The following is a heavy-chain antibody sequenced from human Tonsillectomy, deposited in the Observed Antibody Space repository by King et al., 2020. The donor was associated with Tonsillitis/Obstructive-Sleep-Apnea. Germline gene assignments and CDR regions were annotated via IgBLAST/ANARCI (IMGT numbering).Heavy chain of an antibody. CDR3: ARDHGMNYYYYYMDV. D-gene: IGHD1-1*01. CDR1: GYTFTSYF. CDR2: INPSGGST. V-gene: IGHV1-46*01. Sequence: LVQSGAEVKKPGASVKVSCKASGYTFTSYFMHWVRQAPGQGLEWMGIINPSGGSTTYAQKFQGRVTMTRDTSTSTVYMELSSLRSEDTAVYYCARDHGMNYYYYYMDVWGKGTTVTVSS. J-gene: IGHJ6*03.